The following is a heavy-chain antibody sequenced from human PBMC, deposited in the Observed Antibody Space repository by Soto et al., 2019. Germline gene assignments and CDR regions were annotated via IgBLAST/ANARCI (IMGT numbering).Heavy chain of an antibody. CDR2: VHHSWGS. CDR1: GGSISSYY. CDR3: ARQGFGPLHGLVEV. V-gene: IGHV4-59*08. Sequence: QVQLQESGPGLVKPSETLSLSCTVSGGSISSYYWSWFRQSPGKRMEWIGYVHHSWGSSYNPSLLSRAAISRDKSKSQFSLKVTSVTATDTAVYYCARQGFGPLHGLVEVWGQGTTVTVSS. J-gene: IGHJ6*02. D-gene: IGHD3-10*01.